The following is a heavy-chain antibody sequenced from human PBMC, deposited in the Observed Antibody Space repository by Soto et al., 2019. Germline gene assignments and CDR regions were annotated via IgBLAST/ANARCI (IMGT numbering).Heavy chain of an antibody. CDR1: GGSVSSGSYY. CDR3: ARELIAAAGTNFDY. CDR2: IYYSGST. V-gene: IGHV4-61*01. J-gene: IGHJ4*02. Sequence: PSETLSLTCTVSGGSVSSGSYYWSWIRQPPGKGLEWIGYIYYSGSTNYNPSLKSRVTISVDTSKNQFSLKLSSVTAADTAVYYCARELIAAAGTNFDYWGQGTLVTVSS. D-gene: IGHD6-13*01.